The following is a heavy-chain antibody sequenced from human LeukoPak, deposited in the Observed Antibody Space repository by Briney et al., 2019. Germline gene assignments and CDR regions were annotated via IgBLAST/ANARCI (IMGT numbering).Heavy chain of an antibody. CDR2: IWFDGSKR. CDR1: GFTFSTYG. V-gene: IGHV3-33*01. Sequence: GGSLRLSCAASGFTFSTYGMHWVRQAPGKGLEWVALIWFDGSKRYYGDSLKGRFTVSRDNSKNTLYLQVDSLRAEDTAVCYCARCTGGSCVFDYWGQGTLVTVSS. D-gene: IGHD2-8*02. CDR3: ARCTGGSCVFDY. J-gene: IGHJ4*02.